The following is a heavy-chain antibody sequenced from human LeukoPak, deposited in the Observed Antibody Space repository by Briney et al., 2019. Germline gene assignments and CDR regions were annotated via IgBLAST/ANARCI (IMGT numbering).Heavy chain of an antibody. V-gene: IGHV4-4*07. J-gene: IGHJ6*02. Sequence: SETLSLTCTVSGGSISSYYWSWIRQPAGKGLEWIGRIYTSGSIKYNPSLKSRVTMSVDTSKNQFSLKLSSVTAADTAVYYCARRRVRGVYDFWSGPGTTPMDVWGQGTTVTVSS. CDR1: GGSISSYY. CDR3: ARRRVRGVYDFWSGPGTTPMDV. D-gene: IGHD3-3*01. CDR2: IYTSGSI.